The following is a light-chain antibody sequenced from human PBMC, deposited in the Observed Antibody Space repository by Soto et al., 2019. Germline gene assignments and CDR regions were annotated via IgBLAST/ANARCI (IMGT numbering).Light chain of an antibody. J-gene: IGLJ1*01. Sequence: QSVLTQPPSASGTPGQTVTISCSGSNSNIGNNAVHWYQQVPGTAPKVLIYSTNLRPSGVPDRISGSKSGTSASLAISGLRSGAEADYYCSSWDDSLRAYVFGTGTKVTVL. CDR3: SSWDDSLRAYV. CDR1: NSNIGNNA. CDR2: STN. V-gene: IGLV1-44*01.